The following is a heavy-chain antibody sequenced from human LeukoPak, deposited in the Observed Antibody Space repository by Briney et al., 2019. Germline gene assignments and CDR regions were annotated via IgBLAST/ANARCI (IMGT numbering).Heavy chain of an antibody. CDR1: GFTFTTHW. J-gene: IGHJ4*02. CDR3: ASEADFWSGTANDY. D-gene: IGHD3-3*01. CDR2: IKPDGSDT. V-gene: IGHV3-74*01. Sequence: GGSLRLSCGASGFTFTTHWIHWVRQAPGKGLVWVSRIKPDGSDTNYADSVKGRFTISRDNAKNTVYLQMNSLRAEDTAVYYCASEADFWSGTANDYWGQGTLVTVSS.